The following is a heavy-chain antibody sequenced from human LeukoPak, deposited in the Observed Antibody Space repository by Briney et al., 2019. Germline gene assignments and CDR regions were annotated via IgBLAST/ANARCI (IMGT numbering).Heavy chain of an antibody. CDR2: IYYSGST. Sequence: SETLSLTCTVSGGSISSYYWSWIRQPPGKGLEWIGYIYYSGSTNYNPSLKSRVTISVDTSKNQFSLKLSSVTAADTAVYYCARLLSDYGDYEYYGMDVWGQGTTVTVSS. V-gene: IGHV4-59*08. D-gene: IGHD4-17*01. CDR1: GGSISSYY. CDR3: ARLLSDYGDYEYYGMDV. J-gene: IGHJ6*02.